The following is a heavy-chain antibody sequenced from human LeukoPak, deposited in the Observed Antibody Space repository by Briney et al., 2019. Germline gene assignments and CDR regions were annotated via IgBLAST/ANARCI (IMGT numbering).Heavy chain of an antibody. D-gene: IGHD3-22*01. CDR3: ARTETPYYDSSGYFDS. CDR1: GYTFTGYY. Sequence: ASVKVSCKASGYTFTGYYMHWVRQAPGQGLECMGWINPNSGGTNFAQKFQGRVTMTRDTSISTAYMELSRLRSDDTAVYYCARTETPYYDSSGYFDSWGQGTLVTVSS. J-gene: IGHJ4*02. CDR2: INPNSGGT. V-gene: IGHV1-2*02.